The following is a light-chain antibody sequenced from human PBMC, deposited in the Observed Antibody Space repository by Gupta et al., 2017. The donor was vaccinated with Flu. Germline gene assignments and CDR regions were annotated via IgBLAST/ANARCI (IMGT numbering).Light chain of an antibody. CDR3: QQYYTYILS. CDR1: QNILRF. CDR2: ESS. Sequence: GDRVTFTCRASQNILRFLAWYQHKPGQAPKLLIYESSTLAYGVPSRFSGSGSETELSLSISGLQPDDFATYYCQQYYTYILSFGGGTKVQI. V-gene: IGKV1-5*03. J-gene: IGKJ4*01.